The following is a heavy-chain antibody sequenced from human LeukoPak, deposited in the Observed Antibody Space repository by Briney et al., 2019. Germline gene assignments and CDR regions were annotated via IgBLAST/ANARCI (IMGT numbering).Heavy chain of an antibody. CDR3: AKNYYGSGSYFFEAAKKGAFDI. CDR2: ISSSSSYI. CDR1: GFTFSSYS. J-gene: IGHJ3*02. D-gene: IGHD3-10*01. V-gene: IGHV3-21*04. Sequence: PGGSLRLSCAASGFTFSSYSMNWVRQAPGKGLEWVSSISSSSSYIYYADSVKGRFTISRDNAKNSLYLQMNSLRAEDTAVYYCAKNYYGSGSYFFEAAKKGAFDIWGQGTMVTVSS.